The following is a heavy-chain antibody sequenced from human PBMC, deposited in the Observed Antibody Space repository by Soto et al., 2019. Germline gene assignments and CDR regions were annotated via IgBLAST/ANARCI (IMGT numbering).Heavy chain of an antibody. D-gene: IGHD3-9*01. CDR1: GFTFSNYA. CDR2: VSGSGDIT. CDR3: AKVLTRDLRWREAYSYAMDV. J-gene: IGHJ6*02. Sequence: EVQLLESGGGLIQPGGSLRLSCVASGFTFSNYAMSWVRQAPGEGPVWVSTVSGSGDITYYADSLKGRFTISRDNSKNGMYLQMNSLRADDTAIYYCAKVLTRDLRWREAYSYAMDVWGHGNTVTVSS. V-gene: IGHV3-23*01.